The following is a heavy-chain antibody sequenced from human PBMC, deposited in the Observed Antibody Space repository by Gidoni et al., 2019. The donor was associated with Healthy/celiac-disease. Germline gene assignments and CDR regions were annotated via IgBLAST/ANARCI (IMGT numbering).Heavy chain of an antibody. V-gene: IGHV2-5*02. CDR2: IYWDDDK. CDR1: GFSLSTSGVG. Sequence: QITLKESGPTLVKPTQTLTLTCTFSGFSLSTSGVGVGWIRQPPGKALEWLALIYWDDDKRYSPSLKSRLTITKDTSKNQVVLTMTNMDPVDTATYYCAHSNVDTAMVTRVGFDPWGQGTLVTVSS. D-gene: IGHD5-18*01. CDR3: AHSNVDTAMVTRVGFDP. J-gene: IGHJ5*02.